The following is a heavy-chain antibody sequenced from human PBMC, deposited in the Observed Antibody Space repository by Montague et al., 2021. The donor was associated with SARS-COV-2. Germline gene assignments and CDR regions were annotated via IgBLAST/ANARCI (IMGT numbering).Heavy chain of an antibody. D-gene: IGHD5-18*01. V-gene: IGHV3-7*03. CDR2: IKQDGSEK. CDR3: ARESGDTAMVGGMDV. Sequence: SLRLSCAASGFTFSSYWMSWVRQAPGKGLEWVANIKQDGSEKYYVDSVKGRFTISRDNAKNSLYLQMNSLRAEDTAMYYCARESGDTAMVGGMDVWGQGTTVTVSS. J-gene: IGHJ6*02. CDR1: GFTFSSYW.